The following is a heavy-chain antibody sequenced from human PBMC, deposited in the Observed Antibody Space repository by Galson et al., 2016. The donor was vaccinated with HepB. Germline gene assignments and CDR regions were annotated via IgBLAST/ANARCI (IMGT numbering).Heavy chain of an antibody. V-gene: IGHV4-59*01. CDR3: ARQMTTVITHNDAFEI. Sequence: SETLSLTCTVSDGSISSYYWSWIRQPPGKGLEWIGYFYHSGNINYNPSLKSRVTISADTSKNQLSLQLSSVTAADTAVYYCARQMTTVITHNDAFEIWGQGTTVTVSS. J-gene: IGHJ3*02. CDR1: DGSISSYY. D-gene: IGHD4-23*01. CDR2: FYHSGNI.